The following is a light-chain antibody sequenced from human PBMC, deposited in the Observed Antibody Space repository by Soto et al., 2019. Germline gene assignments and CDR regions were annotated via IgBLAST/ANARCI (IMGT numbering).Light chain of an antibody. V-gene: IGKV3-15*01. Sequence: EVVMTQSPATLSVSPGERATLSCRASQSVNANLAWYQQKPGQAPRLLIHGASNRATGIPARFSGSGFGTEFILTIRSLQSEDFAVDYCQQYNTWLWTFGQGTKVEI. J-gene: IGKJ1*01. CDR2: GAS. CDR1: QSVNAN. CDR3: QQYNTWLWT.